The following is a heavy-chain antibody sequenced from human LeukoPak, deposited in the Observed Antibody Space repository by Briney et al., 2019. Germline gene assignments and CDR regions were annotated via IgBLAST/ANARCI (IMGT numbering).Heavy chain of an antibody. Sequence: PGGSLRLSYAASGFTVSSNYMSWVRQAPGKGLEWVSVIYSGGSTYYADSVKGRFTISRDNSKNTLYLQMNSLRAKDTAVYYCAREGRDYYGSGSYSDAFDIWGQGTMVTVSS. CDR2: IYSGGST. J-gene: IGHJ3*02. CDR3: AREGRDYYGSGSYSDAFDI. D-gene: IGHD3-10*01. CDR1: GFTVSSNY. V-gene: IGHV3-53*01.